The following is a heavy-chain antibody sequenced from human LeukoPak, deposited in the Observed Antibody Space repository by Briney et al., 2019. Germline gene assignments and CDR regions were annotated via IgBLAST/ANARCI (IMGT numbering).Heavy chain of an antibody. Sequence: ASVKVSCKASGYTFTSYAMNWVRQAPGQGLEWMGWINTNTGNPTYAQGFTGRFDFSLDTSVSTAYLQISSLKAEDTAVYYCARPSSEYSSSSGFDYWGQGTLVTVSS. CDR1: GYTFTSYA. J-gene: IGHJ4*02. CDR3: ARPSSEYSSSSGFDY. CDR2: INTNTGNP. V-gene: IGHV7-4-1*02. D-gene: IGHD6-6*01.